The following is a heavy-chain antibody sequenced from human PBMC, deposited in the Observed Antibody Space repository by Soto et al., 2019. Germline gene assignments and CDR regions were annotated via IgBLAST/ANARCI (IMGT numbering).Heavy chain of an antibody. Sequence: QVQLVQSGAEVKKPGASVKVSCKASGYTFTSYAMHWVRQAPGQRPEWMGWVNAGHGNTKYSQKFQGRVTITRDTSASTAYMELSSLRSEDTAVYYCARDDSSGYFFQYYYYGMDVWGQGTTVTVSS. J-gene: IGHJ6*02. D-gene: IGHD3-22*01. CDR1: GYTFTSYA. CDR2: VNAGHGNT. CDR3: ARDDSSGYFFQYYYYGMDV. V-gene: IGHV1-3*01.